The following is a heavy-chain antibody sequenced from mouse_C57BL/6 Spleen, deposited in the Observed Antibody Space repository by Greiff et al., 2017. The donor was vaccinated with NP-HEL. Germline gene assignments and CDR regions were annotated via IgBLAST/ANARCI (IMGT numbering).Heavy chain of an antibody. J-gene: IGHJ4*01. CDR2: IWSGGST. CDR1: GFSLTSYG. CDR3: ARGIIYYCYDGDSYYAMDY. D-gene: IGHD2-2*01. Sequence: VQLQQSGPGLVQPSQSLSITCTVSGFSLTSYGVHWVRQSPGKGLEWLGVIWSGGSTDYNAAFISRLSISKDNSKSQVFFKMNSLQADDTAIYYCARGIIYYCYDGDSYYAMDYWGQGTSVTVSS. V-gene: IGHV2-2*01.